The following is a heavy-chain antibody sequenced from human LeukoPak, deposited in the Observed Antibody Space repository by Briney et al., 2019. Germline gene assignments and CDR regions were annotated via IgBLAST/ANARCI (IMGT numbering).Heavy chain of an antibody. J-gene: IGHJ4*02. CDR3: AKSVVVGRVFPGLEY. V-gene: IGHV3-23*01. CDR1: GFTFSSYA. Sequence: EPGGSLRLSCAASGFTFSSYAMSWVRQAPGKGLEWVSAISGSGSSAYYADSVKGRFTISRDNSKNTLYLQMNSLRAEDTAVYYCAKSVVVGRVFPGLEYWGQGTLVTVSS. CDR2: ISGSGSSA. D-gene: IGHD2-21*01.